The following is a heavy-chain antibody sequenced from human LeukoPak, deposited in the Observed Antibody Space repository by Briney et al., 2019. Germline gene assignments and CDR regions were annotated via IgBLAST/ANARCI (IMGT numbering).Heavy chain of an antibody. CDR2: IYYSGST. CDR3: ARLFPPDYYYYGMDV. CDR1: GGSISSYY. D-gene: IGHD1-14*01. J-gene: IGHJ6*02. V-gene: IGHV4-59*08. Sequence: SETPSLTCTVSGGSISSYYWSWIRQPPGKGLEWIGYIYYSGSTNYNPSLKSRVTISVDTSKNQFSLKLSSVTAADTAVYYCARLFPPDYYYYGMDVWGQGTTVTVSS.